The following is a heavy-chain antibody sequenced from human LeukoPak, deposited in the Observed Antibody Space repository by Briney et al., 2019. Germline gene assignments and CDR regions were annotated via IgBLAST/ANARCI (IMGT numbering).Heavy chain of an antibody. J-gene: IGHJ4*02. CDR1: GFTFTHYA. CDR3: ARDPRGPAGYDSPARDTFDY. D-gene: IGHD3-22*01. CDR2: IFYDGTIQ. V-gene: IGHV3-30*03. Sequence: PGRSLSLSCAASGFTFTHYAMHWVRQTPGKGLEWVAVIFYDGTIQYYSDSVRGRLIVSRDTPKNTLYLQMNSLRAEDTAVYYCARDPRGPAGYDSPARDTFDYWGQGTLVTVSS.